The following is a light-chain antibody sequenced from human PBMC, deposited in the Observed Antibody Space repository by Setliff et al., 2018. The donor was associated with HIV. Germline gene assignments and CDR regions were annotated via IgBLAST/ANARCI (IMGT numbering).Light chain of an antibody. CDR1: TSDVGTYNL. Sequence: QSALAQPASVSGSPGQSITISCTATTSDVGTYNLVSWFQQHPGKAPKLIIFEVSKRPSGVSNRFSGSKSGNTASLTISGLQAEDEADYYCSSYARSTTLRFGGGTKVTVL. V-gene: IGLV2-23*01. CDR3: SSYARSTTLR. J-gene: IGLJ2*01. CDR2: EVS.